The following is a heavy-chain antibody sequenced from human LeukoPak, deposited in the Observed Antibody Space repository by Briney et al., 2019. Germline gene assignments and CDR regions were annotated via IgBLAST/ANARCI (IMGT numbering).Heavy chain of an antibody. J-gene: IGHJ4*02. CDR3: ARGGGGDHLLCHY. D-gene: IGHD2-21*02. CDR2: IKKDGSET. V-gene: IGHV3-7*01. CDR1: GLSLGDYW. Sequence: EGSLRLSCAASGLSLGDYWMNWVRQAPGKGLEWLATIKKDGSETHYVDSMKGRLSISPDNAKHSLYLQINSLRAEDTAVYYCARGGGGDHLLCHYWGQGTLVTVSS.